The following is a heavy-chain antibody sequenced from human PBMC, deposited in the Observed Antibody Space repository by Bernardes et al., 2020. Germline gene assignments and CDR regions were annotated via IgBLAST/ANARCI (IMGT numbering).Heavy chain of an antibody. CDR2: IDPAGTDT. J-gene: IGHJ4*02. D-gene: IGHD3-3*01. V-gene: IGHV3-74*03. CDR3: ARIGLGDNRALDS. Sequence: GGSLRLSCAASGFTFNRHWMHWVRQAPGKGLVWVSRIDPAGTDTKYADSVRGRFTISRDNAKNTLYLQMNSLRAEDTSIYYCARIGLGDNRALDSWGQGTLVTVSS. CDR1: GFTFNRHW.